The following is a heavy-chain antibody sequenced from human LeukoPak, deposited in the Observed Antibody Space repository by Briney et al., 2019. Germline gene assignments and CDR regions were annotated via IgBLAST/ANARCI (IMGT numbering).Heavy chain of an antibody. CDR3: ARDQDSSGV. J-gene: IGHJ4*02. Sequence: PGGSLRLSCAASGFTVSSHYMSWVRPAPGEGREWVAVIYSGGRTYHADSVKGRFTISRDNSKHSLDLHMNRLRAEDTAMYYCARDQDSSGVWGQGTLVTVSS. CDR1: GFTVSSHY. CDR2: IYSGGRT. V-gene: IGHV3-53*01. D-gene: IGHD2-15*01.